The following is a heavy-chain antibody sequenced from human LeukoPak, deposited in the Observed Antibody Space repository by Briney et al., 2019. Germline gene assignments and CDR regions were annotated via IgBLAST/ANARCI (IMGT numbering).Heavy chain of an antibody. CDR3: AREGARLTLDY. V-gene: IGHV3-21*01. Sequence: GGSLRLSCAASGFTFSSYSMNWVRQAPGKGLEWVSSISSSSYKYYADSVKGRFTISRDNAKNSLSLQMNSLRAEDTAVYYCAREGARLTLDYWGQGTLVTVSS. CDR2: ISSSSYK. J-gene: IGHJ4*02. CDR1: GFTFSSYS. D-gene: IGHD3-16*01.